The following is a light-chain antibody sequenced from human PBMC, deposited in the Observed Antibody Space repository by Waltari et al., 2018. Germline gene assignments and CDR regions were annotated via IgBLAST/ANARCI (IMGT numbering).Light chain of an antibody. CDR1: QSVLYTPNDKNY. V-gene: IGKV4-1*01. J-gene: IGKJ1*01. CDR3: QQYYNPPLT. CDR2: WAS. Sequence: DIVMTQSPDSLAVSLGETATINCKSSQSVLYTPNDKNYLAWYQQKPGQPPKLLIYWASTREFGVPDRFSGSGSGTEFTLTISSLQAEDVAVYYCQQYYNPPLTFGQGTKVELK.